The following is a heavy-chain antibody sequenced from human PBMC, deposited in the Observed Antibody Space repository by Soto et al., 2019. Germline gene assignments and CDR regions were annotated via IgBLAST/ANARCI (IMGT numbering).Heavy chain of an antibody. Sequence: LRLSCAASGFTFSSYSMNWVRQAPGKGLEWVSSISSSSSYIYSADSVKGRFTISRDNAKNSLYLQMNSLRAEDTAVYYCAREDYSNFDYWGQGTLVTVSS. CDR3: AREDYSNFDY. J-gene: IGHJ4*02. CDR1: GFTFSSYS. D-gene: IGHD4-4*01. V-gene: IGHV3-21*01. CDR2: ISSSSSYI.